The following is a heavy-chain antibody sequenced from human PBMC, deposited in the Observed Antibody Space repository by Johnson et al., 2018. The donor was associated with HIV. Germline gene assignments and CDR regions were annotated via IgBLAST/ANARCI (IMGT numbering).Heavy chain of an antibody. CDR2: ISGSGGST. J-gene: IGHJ3*02. CDR3: ARGGRYRFLEWSISDAFDI. D-gene: IGHD3-3*01. Sequence: EVQLVESGGGVVRPGGSLRLSCAASGFTVSSNYMSWVRQAPGQGLAWVSAISGSGGSTYYADSVKGRFTISSDNSKNTLYLQMNSLRAEDTAVYYCARGGRYRFLEWSISDAFDIWGQGTMVTVSS. V-gene: IGHV3-23*04. CDR1: GFTVSSNY.